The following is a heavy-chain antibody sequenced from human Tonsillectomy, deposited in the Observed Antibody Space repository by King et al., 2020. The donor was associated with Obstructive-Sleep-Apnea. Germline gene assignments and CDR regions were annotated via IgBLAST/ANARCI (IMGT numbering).Heavy chain of an antibody. J-gene: IGHJ3*02. Sequence: QLVQSGGGLVKPGGSLRLSCAASGFTFSSYSMNWVRQAPGKGLEWVSSISSSSSYIYYADSVKGRFTISRDNAKNSLYLQMNSLRAEDTAVYYCARILVGATYDAFDIWGQGTMVTVSS. CDR1: GFTFSSYS. CDR3: ARILVGATYDAFDI. CDR2: ISSSSSYI. D-gene: IGHD1-26*01. V-gene: IGHV3-21*01.